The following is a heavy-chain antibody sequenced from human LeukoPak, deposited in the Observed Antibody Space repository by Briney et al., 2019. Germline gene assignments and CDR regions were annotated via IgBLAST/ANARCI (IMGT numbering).Heavy chain of an antibody. D-gene: IGHD3-22*01. V-gene: IGHV1-69*04. CDR1: GGTFSSYA. CDR3: AREGPDSSGYYPGAFDI. J-gene: IGHJ3*02. Sequence: ASVTVSYKASGGTFSSYAISWVRQAPGQGLEWMGRIIPILGIANYAQKFQGRVTITADKSTSTAYMGLSSLRSEDTAVYYCAREGPDSSGYYPGAFDIWGQGTMVTVSS. CDR2: IIPILGIA.